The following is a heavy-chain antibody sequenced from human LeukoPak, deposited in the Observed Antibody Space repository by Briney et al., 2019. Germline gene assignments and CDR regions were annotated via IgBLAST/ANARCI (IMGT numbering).Heavy chain of an antibody. CDR3: ARGGIYSDSSGFRYFDS. V-gene: IGHV4-4*07. CDR2: IHTTGST. CDR1: GDSISTYY. J-gene: IGHJ4*02. Sequence: PSETLSLTCTVSGDSISTYYWSWIRQSAGKGLEWIGRIHTTGSTNYKPSLKSRVTMSVDASKKQLSLKFNSVTAADTAVYYCARGGIYSDSSGFRYFDSWGQGTLLTVSS. D-gene: IGHD3-22*01.